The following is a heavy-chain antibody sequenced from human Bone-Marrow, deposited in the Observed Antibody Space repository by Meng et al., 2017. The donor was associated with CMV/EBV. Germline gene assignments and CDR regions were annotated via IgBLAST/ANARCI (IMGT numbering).Heavy chain of an antibody. CDR3: ARGLPYYDFWSGYFVSPDY. D-gene: IGHD3-3*01. Sequence: GESLKISCAASGFTFSSYEMNWVRQAPGKGLEWVSYISSSGSTIYYADSVKGRFTISRDNAKNSLYLQMNSLRAEDTAVYYCARGLPYYDFWSGYFVSPDYWGQGTRVTVSS. J-gene: IGHJ4*02. V-gene: IGHV3-48*03. CDR1: GFTFSSYE. CDR2: ISSSGSTI.